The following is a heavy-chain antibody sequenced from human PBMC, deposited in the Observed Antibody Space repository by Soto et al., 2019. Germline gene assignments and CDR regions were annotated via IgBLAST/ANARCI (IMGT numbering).Heavy chain of an antibody. Sequence: QVRLVQSGAEVKKPGASVKVSCKASGYTFISNAISWARQAPGQGLEWMGWVSPYNRNTDYAQKFQGRVTLTTDTSTNTAYMELRSLRSDDTAIYYCARGVSGSYKGGYYFDNWGQGTLVTVSS. CDR2: VSPYNRNT. D-gene: IGHD1-26*01. CDR1: GYTFISNA. V-gene: IGHV1-18*01. CDR3: ARGVSGSYKGGYYFDN. J-gene: IGHJ4*02.